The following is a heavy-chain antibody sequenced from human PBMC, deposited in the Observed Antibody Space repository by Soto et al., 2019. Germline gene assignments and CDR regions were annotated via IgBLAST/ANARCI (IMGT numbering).Heavy chain of an antibody. V-gene: IGHV4-30-4*01. CDR2: IYYSGST. CDR1: GGSISSGDYY. D-gene: IGHD3-10*01. J-gene: IGHJ4*02. Sequence: NPSETLSLTCTVSGGSISSGDYYWSWIRQPPGKGLEWIGCIYYSGSTYYNPSLKSRVTISVDTSKNHFSLKLSSVTAADTAVYYCASRKSSPYFDYWGQGTLVTVSS. CDR3: ASRKSSPYFDY.